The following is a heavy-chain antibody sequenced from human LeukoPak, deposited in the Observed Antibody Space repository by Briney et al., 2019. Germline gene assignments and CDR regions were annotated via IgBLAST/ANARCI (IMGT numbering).Heavy chain of an antibody. CDR2: IFYSGST. CDR1: ADSMSSRY. V-gene: IGHV4-59*08. J-gene: IGHJ4*02. Sequence: SETLSLTCSVSADSMSSRYWSWIRQPPGMGLEWIGYIFYSGSTIYNPSLKSRLTLSLDTSNNQFSLKLTSVSAADTALYFCAASVAASGHHFDYWGQGILVTVSS. CDR3: AASVAASGHHFDY. D-gene: IGHD2-21*01.